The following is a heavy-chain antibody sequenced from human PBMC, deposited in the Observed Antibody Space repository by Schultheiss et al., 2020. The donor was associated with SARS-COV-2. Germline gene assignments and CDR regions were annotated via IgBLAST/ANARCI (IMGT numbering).Heavy chain of an antibody. CDR3: ARWHDILTGYPYGMDV. D-gene: IGHD3-9*01. J-gene: IGHJ6*02. CDR2: IDPDDAYT. CDR1: GYSFTSHW. V-gene: IGHV5-10-1*01. Sequence: GGSLRLSCKGSGYSFTSHWITWVRQMPGKGLEWMGRIDPDDAYTNYSPSFQGHVTISTDKYISTAYLQWNSLKASDTATYYCARWHDILTGYPYGMDVWGQGTTVTVSS.